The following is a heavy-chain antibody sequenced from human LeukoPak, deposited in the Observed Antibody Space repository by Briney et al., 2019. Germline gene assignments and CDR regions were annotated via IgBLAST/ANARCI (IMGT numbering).Heavy chain of an antibody. V-gene: IGHV3-48*01. Sequence: GGSLRLSCAASGFTFSSYSLNWVRQAPGKGLEWVSYISSSSSTIYYADSVKGRFTISRDNAKNSLYLQMNSLRAEDTAVYYCIVLAVTRTFGFDYWGQGTLVTVSS. D-gene: IGHD6-19*01. CDR1: GFTFSSYS. CDR3: IVLAVTRTFGFDY. CDR2: ISSSSSTI. J-gene: IGHJ4*02.